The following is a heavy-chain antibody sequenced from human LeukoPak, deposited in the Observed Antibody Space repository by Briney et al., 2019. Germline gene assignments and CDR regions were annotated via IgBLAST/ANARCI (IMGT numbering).Heavy chain of an antibody. CDR2: IYYSGST. J-gene: IGHJ3*01. D-gene: IGHD1-14*01. CDR1: GDSISSNRYY. Sequence: KPSETLSLTCSVSGDSISSNRYYWAWIRQPPGKGLEWIGSIYYSGSTYYNPSLNSRVTISVDTSKNQFSLNLNSVTAADTAIYFCTRLHPKTNDAFDVWGQGTLVTISS. V-gene: IGHV4-39*01. CDR3: TRLHPKTNDAFDV.